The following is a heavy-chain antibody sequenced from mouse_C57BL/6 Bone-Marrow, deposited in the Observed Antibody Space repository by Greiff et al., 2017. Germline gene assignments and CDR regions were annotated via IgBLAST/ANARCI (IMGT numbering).Heavy chain of an antibody. CDR3: ARSGPLGRSFDY. Sequence: QVQLQQPGAELVKPGASVKLSCKASGYTFTSYWITWVKQRPGQGLEWIGDIYPTSGRTNYNEKFKSKAILTVDTSANTAYMQLSSLTSEHSAVVYWARSGPLGRSFDYWGQGTTLTVSS. CDR1: GYTFTSYW. J-gene: IGHJ2*01. V-gene: IGHV1-55*01. CDR2: IYPTSGRT. D-gene: IGHD4-1*01.